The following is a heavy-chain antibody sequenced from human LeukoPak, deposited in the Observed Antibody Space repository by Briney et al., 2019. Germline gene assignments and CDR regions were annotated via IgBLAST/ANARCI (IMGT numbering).Heavy chain of an antibody. CDR3: ATLNVVPAAMNVLASSP. CDR1: GYTFTGYY. D-gene: IGHD2-2*01. Sequence: ASVTVSFKASGYTFTGYYMHWVRQAPGQGLEWMGRINPNSGGTNYAQKFQGRVTMTRDTSISTAYMELSRLRSDDTAVYYCATLNVVPAAMNVLASSPWGQGTLVTVSS. J-gene: IGHJ5*02. CDR2: INPNSGGT. V-gene: IGHV1-2*06.